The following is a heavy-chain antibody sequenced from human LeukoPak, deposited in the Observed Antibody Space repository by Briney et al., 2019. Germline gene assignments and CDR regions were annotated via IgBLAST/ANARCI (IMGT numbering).Heavy chain of an antibody. Sequence: SETLSLTCTVSGGSISSYYWSWIRQPPGKGLEWIGYIYYSGSTNYNPSLKSRVTISVDTSKNQFSLKLSSVTAADTAVYYCARAPGIAAAGTFDYWGQETLVTVSS. CDR3: ARAPGIAAAGTFDY. CDR2: IYYSGST. V-gene: IGHV4-59*01. J-gene: IGHJ4*02. CDR1: GGSISSYY. D-gene: IGHD6-13*01.